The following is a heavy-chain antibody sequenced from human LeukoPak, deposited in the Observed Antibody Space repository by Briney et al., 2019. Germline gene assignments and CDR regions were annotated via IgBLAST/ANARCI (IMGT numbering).Heavy chain of an antibody. CDR1: GFTFSTYW. Sequence: PGGSLRLSCVASGFTFSTYWMSWVRQAPGKGLEWVANIKQDGSEKYYVDSVKGRFTISGDNAENSLYLQMNSLRAEDTAVYYCARDKTTGDSYFDSWGQGTLVTVSS. CDR2: IKQDGSEK. J-gene: IGHJ4*02. CDR3: ARDKTTGDSYFDS. V-gene: IGHV3-7*01. D-gene: IGHD4-17*01.